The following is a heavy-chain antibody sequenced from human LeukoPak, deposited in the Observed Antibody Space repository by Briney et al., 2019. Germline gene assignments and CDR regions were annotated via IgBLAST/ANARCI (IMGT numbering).Heavy chain of an antibody. Sequence: GGSLRLSCAASGFTFSSYWMSWVRQAPGKGLEWVSAISRGGGTTYYADSVKGRFTISRDNSKNTLYLQMTSLRAEDTAVYYCAKTSRAYSNYDSPFDYWGQGTLVTVSS. D-gene: IGHD5-12*01. CDR1: GFTFSSYW. CDR2: ISRGGGTT. CDR3: AKTSRAYSNYDSPFDY. V-gene: IGHV3-23*01. J-gene: IGHJ4*02.